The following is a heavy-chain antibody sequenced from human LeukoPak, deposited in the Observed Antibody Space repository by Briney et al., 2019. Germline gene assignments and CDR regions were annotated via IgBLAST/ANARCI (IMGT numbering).Heavy chain of an antibody. CDR3: ARVPRGYDSP. V-gene: IGHV3-30*02. J-gene: IGHJ5*02. CDR2: IRYDGSNK. D-gene: IGHD3-22*01. CDR1: GLTFSSYG. Sequence: GGSLRLSCAASGLTFSSYGMHWVRQAPGKGLEWVAFIRYDGSNKYYADSVKGRFTISRDNSKNTLYLQMNSLRAEDTAVYYCARVPRGYDSPWGQGTLVTVSS.